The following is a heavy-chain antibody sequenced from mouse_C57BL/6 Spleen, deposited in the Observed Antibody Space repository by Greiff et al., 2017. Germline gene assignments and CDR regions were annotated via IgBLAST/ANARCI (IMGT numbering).Heavy chain of an antibody. D-gene: IGHD2-3*01. V-gene: IGHV1-64*01. CDR1: GYTFTSYW. J-gene: IGHJ2*01. Sequence: QVQLQQPGAELVKPGASVKLSCKASGYTFTSYWMHWVKQRPGQGLEWIGMIHPNSGSTNYNEKFKGKATLTVDKSSSTAYMQLSSLTSEDSAFYYCARWSDGYPYYWGQGTTLTVSS. CDR2: IHPNSGST. CDR3: ARWSDGYPYY.